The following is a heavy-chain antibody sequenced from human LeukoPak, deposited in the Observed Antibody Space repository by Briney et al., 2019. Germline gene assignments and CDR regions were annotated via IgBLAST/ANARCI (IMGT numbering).Heavy chain of an antibody. Sequence: GESLRLSCAASGFTFSNAWMNWVRQAPGKGLEWVGRSKNKANSYITQYAAFVQGRFTISRDDSKNSLYLQINSLKTEDTAVYYCARDDGGQGDYWGQGTLVTVSS. CDR1: GFTFSNAW. D-gene: IGHD2-15*01. V-gene: IGHV3-72*01. CDR2: SKNKANSYIT. CDR3: ARDDGGQGDY. J-gene: IGHJ4*02.